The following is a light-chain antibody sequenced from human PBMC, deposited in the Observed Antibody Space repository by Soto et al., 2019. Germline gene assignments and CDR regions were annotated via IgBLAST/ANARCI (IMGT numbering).Light chain of an antibody. CDR2: GAS. J-gene: IGKJ4*01. V-gene: IGKV3-20*01. CDR3: QHNGTSLT. CDR1: HSVSSSH. Sequence: DIVLTQSPGTLSLSPGESVTLSCRASHSVSSSHLAWYQQKPGQAPRLFIYGASRRASGIPDRFSGSGSGTDFTLTISRLQPEDFAVYCCQHNGTSLTCGGGTKVEIK.